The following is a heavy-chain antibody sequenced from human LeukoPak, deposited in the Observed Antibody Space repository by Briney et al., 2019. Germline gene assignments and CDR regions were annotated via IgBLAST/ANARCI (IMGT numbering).Heavy chain of an antibody. CDR1: GASLDSTRYY. D-gene: IGHD1-26*01. V-gene: IGHV4-39*07. Sequence: NPSETLSLTCTVSGASLDSTRYYWGWIRQPPGRGLEWIGSIFSGGDTYYAAALKSRATISVDTSKNVVSLRLNSVTAADTALYYCARGGNFYRGHYFDYWGQGALVTVSS. J-gene: IGHJ4*02. CDR2: IFSGGDT. CDR3: ARGGNFYRGHYFDY.